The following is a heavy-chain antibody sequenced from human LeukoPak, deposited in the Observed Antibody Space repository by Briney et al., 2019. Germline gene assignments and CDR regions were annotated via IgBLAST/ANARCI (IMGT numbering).Heavy chain of an antibody. CDR3: ARDGVGAKDY. Sequence: GGALRLSCAASGFTFSSYSMNWVRQAPGKGLEWVSSISSSSSYIYYADSVKGRFTISRDNAKNSLYLQMNSLRAEDTAVYYCARDGVGAKDYWGQGTLVTVSS. CDR1: GFTFSSYS. V-gene: IGHV3-21*01. D-gene: IGHD1-26*01. J-gene: IGHJ4*02. CDR2: ISSSSSYI.